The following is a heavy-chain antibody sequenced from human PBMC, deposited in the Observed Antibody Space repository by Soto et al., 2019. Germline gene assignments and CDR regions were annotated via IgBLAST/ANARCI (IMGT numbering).Heavy chain of an antibody. D-gene: IGHD5-12*01. CDR2: INSDGSST. CDR3: ARGGDGYNWLDY. V-gene: IGHV3-74*01. Sequence: GGSLRLSCAASGFTFSSYWMHWVRQAPGKGLEWVSRINSDGSSTSYADSVKGRFTISRDNAKNTLYLQMNSLRAEDTAVYYCARGGDGYNWLDYWGQGTLVTVSS. J-gene: IGHJ4*02. CDR1: GFTFSSYW.